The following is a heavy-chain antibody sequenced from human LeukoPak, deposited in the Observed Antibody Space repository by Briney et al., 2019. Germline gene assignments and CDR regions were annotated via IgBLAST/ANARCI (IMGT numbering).Heavy chain of an antibody. V-gene: IGHV3-48*01. J-gene: IGHJ1*01. CDR3: LLIILGGSSQH. CDR2: ISSSSSTI. CDR1: GFTFSTYS. D-gene: IGHD3-3*01. Sequence: PGGSLRLSCTASGFTFSTYSMNWVRQAPGKGLEWVSYISSSSSTIYYADSVKGRFTISRDNAKNSLYLQMNSLRVEDTAVYYCLLIILGGSSQHWGQGTLVTVSS.